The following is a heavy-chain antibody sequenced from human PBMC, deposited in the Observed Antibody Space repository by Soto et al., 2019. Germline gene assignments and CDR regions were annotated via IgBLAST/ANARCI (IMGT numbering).Heavy chain of an antibody. Sequence: GGSLRLSCAASGFTFSSYAMHWVRQAPGKGLEWVAVISYDGSNKYYADSVKGRFTISRDNSKNTLYLQMNSLRAEDTAVYYCARDISGPRVYWGKGTLVTVSS. CDR1: GFTFSSYA. D-gene: IGHD6-19*01. CDR2: ISYDGSNK. V-gene: IGHV3-30-3*01. CDR3: ARDISGPRVY. J-gene: IGHJ4*02.